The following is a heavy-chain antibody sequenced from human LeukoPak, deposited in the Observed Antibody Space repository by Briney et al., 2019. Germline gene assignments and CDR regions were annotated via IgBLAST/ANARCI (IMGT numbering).Heavy chain of an antibody. CDR3: AASKYYDFRSGPNWFDP. CDR2: INHSGST. V-gene: IGHV4-34*01. J-gene: IGHJ5*02. D-gene: IGHD3-3*01. CDR1: GGSFSGYS. Sequence: SETLSLTCAVYGGSFSGYSWSWIRQPPGKGLEWIGKINHSGSTNYNPSLKSRVTISVDTSKNQFSLKLSSVTAADTAVYYCAASKYYDFRSGPNWFDPWGQGTLVTVSS.